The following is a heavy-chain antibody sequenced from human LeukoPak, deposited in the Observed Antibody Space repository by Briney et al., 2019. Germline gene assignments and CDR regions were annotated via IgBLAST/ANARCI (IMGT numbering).Heavy chain of an antibody. Sequence: PSETLSLTCAVYGGSFSGYYWSWIRQPPGKGLEWIGEINHSGSTNYNPSPKSRVTISVDTSKNQFSLKRSSVTAADTAVYYCARSQEPGRGNAFDIWGQGTMVTVSS. J-gene: IGHJ3*02. V-gene: IGHV4-34*01. CDR1: GGSFSGYY. D-gene: IGHD3-10*01. CDR2: INHSGST. CDR3: ARSQEPGRGNAFDI.